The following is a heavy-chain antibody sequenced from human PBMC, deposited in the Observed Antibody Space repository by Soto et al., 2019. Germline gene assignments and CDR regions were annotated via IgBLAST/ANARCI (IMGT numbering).Heavy chain of an antibody. J-gene: IGHJ4*02. V-gene: IGHV1-2*04. CDR3: ARATMVRGAEFDY. Sequence: ASVKVSCKASGYTFTGYYMHWVQQAPGQGLEWMGWINPNSGGTNYAQKFQGWVTMTRDTSISTAYMELSRLRSDDTAVYYCARATMVRGAEFDYWGQGALVTVSS. CDR2: INPNSGGT. CDR1: GYTFTGYY. D-gene: IGHD3-10*01.